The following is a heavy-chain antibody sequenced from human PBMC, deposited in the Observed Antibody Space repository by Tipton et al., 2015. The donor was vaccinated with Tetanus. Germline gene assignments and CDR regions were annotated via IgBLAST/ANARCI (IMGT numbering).Heavy chain of an antibody. CDR3: ARPGGSSWYTHYLDY. CDR1: GGSISSGSYF. CDR2: IYYSGST. D-gene: IGHD6-13*01. Sequence: TLSLTCTVSGGSISSGSYFWGWIRQPPGKGLEWIGSIYYSGSTYYNPSLKSRVTISVDTSKNQFSLKLSSVTAADTAVYYCARPGGSSWYTHYLDYWGQGTLVTVSS. V-gene: IGHV4-39*01. J-gene: IGHJ4*02.